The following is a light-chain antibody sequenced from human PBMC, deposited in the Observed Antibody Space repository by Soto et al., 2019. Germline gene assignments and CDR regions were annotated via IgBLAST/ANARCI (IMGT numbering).Light chain of an antibody. CDR2: DAS. CDR3: QQRSNWLPST. V-gene: IGKV3-11*01. Sequence: EIVLTQSPATLSLSPGERATLSCRASQSVSSYLAWYQQKPGQAPRLLIYDASNRATGIPARFSGSGSGTDFTLTIISLEPEDFAVYYCQQRSNWLPSTFGQGTRLEI. CDR1: QSVSSY. J-gene: IGKJ5*01.